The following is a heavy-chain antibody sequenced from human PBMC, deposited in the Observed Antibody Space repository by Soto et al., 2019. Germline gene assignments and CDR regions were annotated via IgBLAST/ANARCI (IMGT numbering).Heavy chain of an antibody. CDR3: AGGFIYGDYLDY. V-gene: IGHV3-74*01. D-gene: IGHD4-17*01. CDR2: IXSDGSXT. J-gene: IGHJ4*02. CDR1: GFTFRSYW. Sequence: GXSRRLSCAASGFTFRSYWMHWVRQAPGXGLVWVSRIXSDGSXTSYAESVKGRXTISRENAXKTLYLQMNSLRDEDTDVYYCAGGFIYGDYLDYWGEGTLVTVYS.